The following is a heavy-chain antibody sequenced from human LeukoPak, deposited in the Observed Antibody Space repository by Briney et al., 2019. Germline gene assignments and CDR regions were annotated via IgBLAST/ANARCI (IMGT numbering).Heavy chain of an antibody. V-gene: IGHV3-53*01. CDR2: IYSGGST. CDR3: ARGRYDSSAQLNGFDY. J-gene: IGHJ4*02. CDR1: GFTVSSNY. D-gene: IGHD3-22*01. Sequence: GGSLRPSCAASGFTVSSNYMSWVRQAPGKGLEWVSVIYSGGSTYYADSVKGRFTISRDNSKNTLYLQMNSLRAEDTAVYYCARGRYDSSAQLNGFDYWGQGTLVTVSS.